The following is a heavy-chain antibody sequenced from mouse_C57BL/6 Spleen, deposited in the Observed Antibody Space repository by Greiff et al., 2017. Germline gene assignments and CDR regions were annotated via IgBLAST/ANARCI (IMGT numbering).Heavy chain of an antibody. CDR1: GFTFSIYA. CDR2: ISSGGDYI. CDR3: TRDYYSNWFAY. Sequence: EVKVVESGEGLVKPGGSLKLSCAASGFTFSIYAMSWVRQTPEKRLEWVAYISSGGDYIYYADTVKGRFTISRDNARNTLYLQMSSLKSEDTAMYYCTRDYYSNWFAYWGQGTLVTVSA. V-gene: IGHV5-9-1*02. J-gene: IGHJ3*01. D-gene: IGHD2-5*01.